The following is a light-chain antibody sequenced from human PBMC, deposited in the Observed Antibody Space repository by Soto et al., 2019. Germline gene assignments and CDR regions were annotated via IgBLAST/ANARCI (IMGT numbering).Light chain of an antibody. CDR2: GAS. CDR1: QSVSSSY. V-gene: IGKV3-20*01. J-gene: IGKJ1*01. Sequence: DIVLTQSPATLSLSPGERATLSCRASQSVSSSYLAWYQQKPGQAPRLLIYGASSRATGTPDRFSGSGSGTDFTLTISRLEPEDFAVYYRQQYGSSRTFGQGTKVDIK. CDR3: QQYGSSRT.